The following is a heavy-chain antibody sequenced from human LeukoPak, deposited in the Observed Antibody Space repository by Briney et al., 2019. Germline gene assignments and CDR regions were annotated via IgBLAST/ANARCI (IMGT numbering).Heavy chain of an antibody. CDR1: GFTFSSYE. CDR3: ARRLGATIAAFDI. CDR2: ISSSGSTI. Sequence: PGGSLRLSCAASGFTFSSYEMNWVRQAPGKGLEWVSYISSSGSTIYYADSVKGRFTISRDNAKNSLYLQMNSLRAEDTAVYYCARRLGATIAAFDIWGQGTMVTVSS. D-gene: IGHD1-26*01. J-gene: IGHJ3*02. V-gene: IGHV3-48*03.